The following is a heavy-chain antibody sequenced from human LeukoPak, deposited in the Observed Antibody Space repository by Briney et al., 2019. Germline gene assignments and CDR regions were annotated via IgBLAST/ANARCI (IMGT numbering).Heavy chain of an antibody. CDR1: GYSFTSYW. CDR3: ARHVDNHWFDP. D-gene: IGHD5-12*01. J-gene: IGHJ5*02. CDR2: IYPGDSDT. V-gene: IGHV5-51*01. Sequence: GESLKISCKGSGYSFTSYWIGWVRQMPGKGLEWMGIIYPGDSDTRYSPSFQGQVTISANKSISTAYLQWSSRKASDTAMYYCARHVDNHWFDPWGQGSLVTVSS.